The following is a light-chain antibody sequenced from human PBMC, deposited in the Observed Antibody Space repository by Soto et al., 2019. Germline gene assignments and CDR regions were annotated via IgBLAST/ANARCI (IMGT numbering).Light chain of an antibody. V-gene: IGKV3-20*01. CDR1: QIVRSNS. CDR2: DAS. Sequence: IVWTHAPGGECVAPGGRRTLSCRASQIVRSNSLAWYQQKPGQPPRLLIYDASSRPPGIPDRFSGSGSGKELTLTIRRPQHEDFAAYPSQECPTSGPGTKVDVK. CDR3: QECPT. J-gene: IGKJ3*01.